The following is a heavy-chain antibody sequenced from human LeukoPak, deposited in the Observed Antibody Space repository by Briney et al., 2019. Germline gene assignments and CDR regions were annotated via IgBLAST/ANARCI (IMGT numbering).Heavy chain of an antibody. D-gene: IGHD2-15*01. V-gene: IGHV3-48*01. J-gene: IGHJ6*02. CDR1: GFTFSSYS. CDR2: ITISTSTI. CDR3: VREPEYCSGGNCYNNYGMDA. Sequence: PGGSLRLSCAASGFTFSSYSMNWVRQAPGKGLEWVSYITISTSTIYHADSVRGRFTISRDNAKDSLYLQMNSLRAEDTAVYYCVREPEYCSGGNCYNNYGMDAWGQGTTVTVSS.